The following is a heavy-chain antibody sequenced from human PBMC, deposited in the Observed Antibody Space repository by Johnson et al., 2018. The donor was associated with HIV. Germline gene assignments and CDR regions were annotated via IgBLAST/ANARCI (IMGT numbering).Heavy chain of an antibody. V-gene: IGHV3-11*04. CDR1: GFTFSDYY. Sequence: QVQLVESGGGLVKPGGSLRLSCAASGFTFSDYYVSWIRQAPGTGLEWVSYISGSGSTIYYPASVKGRFPNSRDNARNSLDLQMHSLRVEDTAVYYCAREGYSGTYFSAFDIWGRGTLVTVSS. J-gene: IGHJ3*02. CDR3: AREGYSGTYFSAFDI. CDR2: ISGSGSTI. D-gene: IGHD1-1*01.